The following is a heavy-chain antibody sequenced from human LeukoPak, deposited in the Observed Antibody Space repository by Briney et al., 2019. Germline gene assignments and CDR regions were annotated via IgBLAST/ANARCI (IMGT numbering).Heavy chain of an antibody. V-gene: IGHV4-59*08. CDR1: GGSISSYY. Sequence: PSETLSLTCTVSGGSISSYYWSWIRQPPGKGLEWIGYIYYSGSTNYNPSLKSRVTISVDTSKNQFSLKLSSVTAADTAVYCCASAHSGWYNYWGQGTLVTVSS. D-gene: IGHD6-19*01. CDR3: ASAHSGWYNY. CDR2: IYYSGST. J-gene: IGHJ4*02.